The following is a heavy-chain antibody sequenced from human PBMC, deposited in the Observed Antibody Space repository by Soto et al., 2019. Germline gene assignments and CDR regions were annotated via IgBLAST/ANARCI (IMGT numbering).Heavy chain of an antibody. D-gene: IGHD2-2*01. V-gene: IGHV1-3*04. CDR1: GYSFMNYA. Sequence: QVPLVQSGAEVKRPGASVKISCKASGYSFMNYAMHWVRQAPGQGLEWIGWIHTRDGKTKYSQKLQGRVTITRDTSASIAYMELSSLRFEDAAVYDCARVPRYSADVVEVPAVMYDKWFDPWGQGTLVTVSS. J-gene: IGHJ5*02. CDR2: IHTRDGKT. CDR3: ARVPRYSADVVEVPAVMYDKWFDP.